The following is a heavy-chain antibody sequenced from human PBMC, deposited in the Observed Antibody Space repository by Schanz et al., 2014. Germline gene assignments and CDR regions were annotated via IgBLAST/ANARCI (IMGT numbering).Heavy chain of an antibody. CDR1: TFTFDHYA. Sequence: EVQLLESGGGLVQPGGSLRLSCSASTFTFDHYAMTWVRQAPGKGLEWVAAVSSRSDEIKYADSVRGRFTISRDNSKNTVYIQMNSLRAEDTAVYYCARGGPAYYFDDWGQGTLXTVSS. J-gene: IGHJ4*02. CDR2: VSSRSDEI. V-gene: IGHV3-23*05. CDR3: ARGGPAYYFDD.